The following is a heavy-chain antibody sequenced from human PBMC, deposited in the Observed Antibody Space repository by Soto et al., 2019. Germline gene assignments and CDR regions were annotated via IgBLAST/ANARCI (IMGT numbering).Heavy chain of an antibody. CDR2: ISSSSSTI. D-gene: IGHD3-3*01. CDR3: ASVIWSGHLTSDL. J-gene: IGHJ5*02. CDR1: GFTFSSNS. Sequence: EVQVVESGGGLVQPGGSLRLSCAASGFTFSSNSMNWVRQAPGKGLEWISYISSSSSTIYADSVKCRFTISRDSAQDSLSRQMNSRRDGDTAVYHRASVIWSGHLTSDLWGQGSLGSVSS. V-gene: IGHV3-48*02.